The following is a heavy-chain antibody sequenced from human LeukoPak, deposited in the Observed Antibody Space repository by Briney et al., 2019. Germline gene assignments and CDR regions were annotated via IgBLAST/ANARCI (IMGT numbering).Heavy chain of an antibody. CDR3: ARAGVQQLVRGWFDH. Sequence: ASVKVSCKASGYTFTSYYMHWVRQAPGQGLEWMGIINPSGGSTSYAQKFQGRVTMTRDTSTSTVYMELSSLRSEDTAVYYCARAGVQQLVRGWFDHWGQGTLVTVSS. CDR2: INPSGGST. D-gene: IGHD6-13*01. V-gene: IGHV1-46*01. J-gene: IGHJ5*02. CDR1: GYTFTSYY.